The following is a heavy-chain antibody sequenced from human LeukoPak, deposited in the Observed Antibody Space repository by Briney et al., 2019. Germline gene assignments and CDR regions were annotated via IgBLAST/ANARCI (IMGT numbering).Heavy chain of an antibody. CDR2: ISSSSSYI. CDR1: GFTFSSYS. Sequence: PGGSLRLSCAASGFTFSSYSMNWVRQAPGKGLEWVSSISSSSSYIYYADSVKGRFTISGDNAKNSLYLQMNSLRAEDTAVYYCARDFSSGSTRFFWFDPWGQGTLVTVSS. D-gene: IGHD3-10*01. CDR3: ARDFSSGSTRFFWFDP. J-gene: IGHJ5*02. V-gene: IGHV3-21*01.